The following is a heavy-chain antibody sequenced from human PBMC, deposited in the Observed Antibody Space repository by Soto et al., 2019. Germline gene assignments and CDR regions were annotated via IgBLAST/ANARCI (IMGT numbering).Heavy chain of an antibody. CDR2: IYYSGRT. V-gene: IGHV4-39*01. J-gene: IGHJ4*02. D-gene: IGHD2-21*02. CDR1: GGSISSSSYY. CDR3: ARQRTTVVTQAYFDH. Sequence: SETLSLTCIVSGGSISSSSYYWGWIRQPPGKGLEWIGSIYYSGRTYYNPSFKSRVTISIDTSKNQFSLKLSSVTATDTAVYYCARQRTTVVTQAYFDHWGQGALVTVSS.